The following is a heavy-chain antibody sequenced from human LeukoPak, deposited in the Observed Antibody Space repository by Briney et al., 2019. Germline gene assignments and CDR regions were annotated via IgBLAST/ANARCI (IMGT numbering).Heavy chain of an antibody. CDR2: ISGIGGST. D-gene: IGHD6-13*01. CDR3: AKRSAAASYYFDY. V-gene: IGHV3-23*01. J-gene: IGHJ4*02. Sequence: GGSLTLSCAASGFTFSNYAMSWVRQAPGKGLEWVSTISGIGGSTYYTDFGNGRFTISRDNSKNTLYLQMNSLTAEDTAVYYCAKRSAAASYYFDYWGQGTLVTVSA. CDR1: GFTFSNYA.